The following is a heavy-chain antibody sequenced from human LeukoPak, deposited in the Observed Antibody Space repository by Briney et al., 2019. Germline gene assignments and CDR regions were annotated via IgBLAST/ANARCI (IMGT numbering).Heavy chain of an antibody. V-gene: IGHV3-7*03. CDR3: ARDQYDTWSRRGNFDS. CDR2: IKLDGSEK. J-gene: IGHJ4*02. D-gene: IGHD3-3*01. CDR1: GFTFSSYA. Sequence: GGSLRLSCAASGFTFSSYAMSWVRQAPGRGLEWVANIKLDGSEKNYVDSVKGRFTISRDNTKNSLYLQMNSLRAEDTAVFYCARDQYDTWSRRGNFDSWGQGTLVIVSS.